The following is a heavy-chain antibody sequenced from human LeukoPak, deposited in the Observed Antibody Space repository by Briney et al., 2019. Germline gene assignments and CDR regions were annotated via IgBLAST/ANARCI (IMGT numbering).Heavy chain of an antibody. CDR1: GFTFSDYY. CDR3: ARDCSGGSCFLGY. CDR2: ISTSSSYT. Sequence: PGGSLRLSCAASGFTFSDYYMSWIRQAPGKGLEWVSYISTSSSYTNYADSVKGRFTISRDNAKNSLYLQMNSLRAEDTAVYYCARDCSGGSCFLGYWGQGTLVTVSS. D-gene: IGHD2-15*01. J-gene: IGHJ4*02. V-gene: IGHV3-11*06.